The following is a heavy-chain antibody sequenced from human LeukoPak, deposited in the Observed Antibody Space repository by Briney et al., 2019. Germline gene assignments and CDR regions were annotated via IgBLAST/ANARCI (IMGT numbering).Heavy chain of an antibody. Sequence: PGGSLRLSCAASGFTFSSYSMNWVRQAPGKGLEWVSSISSSSSYIYYADSVKGRFTISRDNAKNSLYLQMNSLRGEDTAVYYFARDPPDIVATITRFDYWGQGPWSPSPQ. J-gene: IGHJ4*02. D-gene: IGHD5-12*01. CDR2: ISSSSSYI. CDR3: ARDPPDIVATITRFDY. V-gene: IGHV3-21*01. CDR1: GFTFSSYS.